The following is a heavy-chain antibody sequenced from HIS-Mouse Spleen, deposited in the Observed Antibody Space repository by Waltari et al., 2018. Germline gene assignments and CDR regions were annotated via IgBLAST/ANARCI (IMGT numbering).Heavy chain of an antibody. CDR1: GGPFGGYS. CDR2: INHSGST. V-gene: IGHV4-34*01. CDR3: ARGLAARFDY. D-gene: IGHD6-6*01. J-gene: IGHJ4*02. Sequence: QVQLQQWGAGLLKPSETLSLTCAAYGGPFGGYSWSWIRQPAGKGREWIGEINHSGSTNYNPSLKSRVTISVDTSKNQFSLKLSSVTAADTAVYYCARGLAARFDYWGQGTLVTVSS.